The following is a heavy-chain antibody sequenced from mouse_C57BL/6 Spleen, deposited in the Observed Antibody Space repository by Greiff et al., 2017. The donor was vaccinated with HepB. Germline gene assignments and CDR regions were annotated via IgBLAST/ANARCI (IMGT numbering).Heavy chain of an antibody. CDR1: GFTFSDYG. J-gene: IGHJ4*01. V-gene: IGHV5-17*01. Sequence: EVMLVESGGGLVKPGGSLKLSCAASGFTFSDYGMHWVRQAPEKGLEWVAYISSGSSTIYYADTVKGRFTISRDNAKNTLFLQMTSLRSEDTAMYYCARNLNYNAMDYWGQGTSVTVSS. CDR2: ISSGSSTI. CDR3: ARNLNYNAMDY.